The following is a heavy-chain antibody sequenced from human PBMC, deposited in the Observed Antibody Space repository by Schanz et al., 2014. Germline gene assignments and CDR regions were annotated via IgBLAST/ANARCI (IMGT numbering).Heavy chain of an antibody. J-gene: IGHJ6*02. D-gene: IGHD3-3*01. Sequence: PGGSLRLSCAASGFTFSDYYMARIRQAPGKGLEWVSHISGSSIHKNYADSVKGRFSISRDNGETSVYLQINSLRVEDTAVYYCARFLARYQYYGVDVWGQGTTVIVSS. V-gene: IGHV3-11*03. CDR2: ISGSSIHK. CDR3: ARFLARYQYYGVDV. CDR1: GFTFSDYY.